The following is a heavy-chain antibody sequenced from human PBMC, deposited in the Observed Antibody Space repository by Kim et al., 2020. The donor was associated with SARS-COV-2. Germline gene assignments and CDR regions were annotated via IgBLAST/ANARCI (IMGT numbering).Heavy chain of an antibody. V-gene: IGHV1-24*01. Sequence: ASVKVSCKVSGYTLTELSMHWVRQAPGKGLEWMGGFDPEDGETIYAQKFQGRVTMTEDTSTDTAYMELSSLRSEDTAVYYCATDRSLSSSWYGIGYYYGMDVWGQGTTVTVSS. J-gene: IGHJ6*02. CDR3: ATDRSLSSSWYGIGYYYGMDV. D-gene: IGHD6-13*01. CDR2: FDPEDGET. CDR1: GYTLTELS.